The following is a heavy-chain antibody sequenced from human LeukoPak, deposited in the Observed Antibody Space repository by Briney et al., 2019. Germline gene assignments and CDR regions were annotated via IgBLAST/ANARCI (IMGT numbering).Heavy chain of an antibody. CDR1: GGSISSSSYY. CDR3: ALASPGYFDY. V-gene: IGHV4-39*01. Sequence: PSETLSLTCTVSGGSISSSSYYWGWIRQPPGKGLEWIGSIYYGGSTYYNPSLKSRVTISVDTSKNQFSLKLSSVTAADTAVYYCALASPGYFDYWGQGTLVTVSS. J-gene: IGHJ4*02. CDR2: IYYGGST.